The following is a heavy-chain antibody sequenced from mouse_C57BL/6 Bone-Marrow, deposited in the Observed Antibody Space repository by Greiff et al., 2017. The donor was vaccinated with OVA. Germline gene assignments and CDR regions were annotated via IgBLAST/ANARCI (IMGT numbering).Heavy chain of an antibody. CDR3: SRRGDGYYSFAY. J-gene: IGHJ3*01. V-gene: IGHV5-15*04. CDR2: ISNLADSI. D-gene: IGHD2-3*01. CDR1: GFTFSDYG. Sequence: EVKLVESGGGLVKPGGSLKLSCAASGFTFSDYGMAWVRQAPRKGPEWVACISNLADSIYYAATVTGRVTISRENAKTTLYLELSSLRSEDTAMYYCSRRGDGYYSFAYWGQGTLVTVSA.